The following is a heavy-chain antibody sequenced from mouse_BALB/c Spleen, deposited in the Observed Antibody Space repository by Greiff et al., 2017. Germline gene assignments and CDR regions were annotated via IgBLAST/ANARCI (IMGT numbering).Heavy chain of an antibody. CDR2: ISDGGSYT. CDR3: ARDRGLGQFAY. V-gene: IGHV5-4*02. Sequence: EVQRVESGGGLVKPGGSLKLSCAASGFTFSDYYMYWVRQTPEKRLEWVATISDGGSYTYYPDSVKGRFTISRDNAKNNLYLQMSSLKSEDTAMYYCARDRGLGQFAYWRQGTLVTVSA. D-gene: IGHD4-1*01. CDR1: GFTFSDYY. J-gene: IGHJ3*01.